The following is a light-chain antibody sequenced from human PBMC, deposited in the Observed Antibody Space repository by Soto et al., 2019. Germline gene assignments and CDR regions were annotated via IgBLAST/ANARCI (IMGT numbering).Light chain of an antibody. V-gene: IGLV2-8*01. J-gene: IGLJ2*01. Sequence: QSALTQPPSASGSPGQSVTISCTGASSDVGGYNFVSWYQHHPGKAPRLMIYDVTQRPSGVPDRFSGSKSGNTASLTVPGLQVDDEAYYYCSSYAGSSIPVAFGGGTKLTVL. CDR3: SSYAGSSIPVA. CDR1: SSDVGGYNF. CDR2: DVT.